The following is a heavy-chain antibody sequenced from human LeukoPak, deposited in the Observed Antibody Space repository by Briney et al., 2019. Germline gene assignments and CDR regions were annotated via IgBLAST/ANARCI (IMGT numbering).Heavy chain of an antibody. CDR2: TYYRSKWSN. V-gene: IGHV6-1*01. D-gene: IGHD3-10*01. CDR3: ARGVSGSGLDY. J-gene: IGHJ4*02. CDR1: GDSVSSNSAA. Sequence: SQTLSLTCAISGDSVSSNSAAWNWIRLSPSRGLEWLGRTYYRSKWSNDYAVSVKSRISINADTSKNQFSMHLNSVTPEDAAMYFCARGVSGSGLDYWGQGTLVTVSS.